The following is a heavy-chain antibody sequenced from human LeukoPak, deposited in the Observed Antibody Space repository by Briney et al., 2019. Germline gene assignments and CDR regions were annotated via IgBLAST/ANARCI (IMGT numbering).Heavy chain of an antibody. CDR3: ARVTYDSSGYYLDY. J-gene: IGHJ4*02. Sequence: ASVKVSCKASGYTFTGYYIHWVRQAPGQELESMGWINPYSGDTNSAQKFQGRVTMTRDTSISTAYMELSRLRSDDTAVYYCARVTYDSSGYYLDYWGQGTLVTVSS. CDR2: INPYSGDT. D-gene: IGHD3-22*01. CDR1: GYTFTGYY. V-gene: IGHV1-2*02.